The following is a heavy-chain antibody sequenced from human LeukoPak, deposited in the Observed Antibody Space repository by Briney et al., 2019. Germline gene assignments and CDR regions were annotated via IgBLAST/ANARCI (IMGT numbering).Heavy chain of an antibody. CDR2: ISGSGGST. D-gene: IGHD1-26*01. Sequence: GGSLRLSCAASGFTFSSYAMSWVRQAPGKGLECVSAISGSGGSTYYADSVKGRFTISRDNSKNTLYLQMNSLRAEDTAVYYCAKDAQPSIVGGTQYFDYWGQGTLVTVSS. CDR1: GFTFSSYA. V-gene: IGHV3-23*01. CDR3: AKDAQPSIVGGTQYFDY. J-gene: IGHJ4*02.